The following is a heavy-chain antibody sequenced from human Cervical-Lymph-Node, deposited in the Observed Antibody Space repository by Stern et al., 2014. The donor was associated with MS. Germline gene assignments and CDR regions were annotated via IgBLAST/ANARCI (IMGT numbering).Heavy chain of an antibody. CDR3: AREVAGHRLGMMDV. J-gene: IGHJ6*02. CDR1: GYTFTSYY. D-gene: IGHD6-19*01. CDR2: INPSGGST. Sequence: VQLVQSGAEVKKPGASVKVSCKASGYTFTSYYMRWVRQPPGQGLEWMGIINPSGGSTSYAQKFQGRVTMTRDTSTSTVYMKLSSLRSEDTAVYYCAREVAGHRLGMMDVWGQGTTVTVSS. V-gene: IGHV1-46*01.